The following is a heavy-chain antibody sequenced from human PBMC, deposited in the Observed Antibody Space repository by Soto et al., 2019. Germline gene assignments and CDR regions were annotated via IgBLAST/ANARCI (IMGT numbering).Heavy chain of an antibody. CDR2: IWYDGSNK. D-gene: IGHD6-13*01. CDR1: GFTFSSYG. CDR3: ARLAAAGSWFDP. J-gene: IGHJ5*02. Sequence: GGSLRLSCAASGFTFSSYGMHWVRQAPGKGLEWVTVIWYDGSNKYYADSVKGRFTISRDNSKNTLYLQMNSLRAEDTAVYYCARLAAAGSWFDPWGQGTLVTVSS. V-gene: IGHV3-33*01.